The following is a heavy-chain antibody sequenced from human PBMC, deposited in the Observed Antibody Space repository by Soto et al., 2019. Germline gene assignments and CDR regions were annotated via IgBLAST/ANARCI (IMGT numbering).Heavy chain of an antibody. D-gene: IGHD6-6*01. CDR2: IYSSGST. CDR1: GGSVSSGSYS. Sequence: QVQLQESGPGLVKPSETLSLTCTVSGGSVSSGSYSWSWIRQPPGKVLEWIGYIYSSGSTNYNPSLASRVTISVDTSRGHISLTLSSLTAADTAVYYCARDLGGAARWFAPSGQGSLVTVSS. J-gene: IGHJ5*02. CDR3: ARDLGGAARWFAP. V-gene: IGHV4-61*03.